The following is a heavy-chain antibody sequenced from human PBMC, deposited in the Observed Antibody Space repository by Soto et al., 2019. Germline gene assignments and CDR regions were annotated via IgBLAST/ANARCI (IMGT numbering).Heavy chain of an antibody. CDR2: VNPSGGHT. Sequence: QVQLVQSGAEVKKPGASVKVSCKASGDTFTDYYIHWVRQAPGQGLEWMGTVNPSGGHTTYPQHFRCRMTKTSDTSTSPRYIELTILTSEDTGVYYCARGGHVVVVTAALDYWGQGTRVTVSS. CDR3: ARGGHVVVVTAALDY. CDR1: GDTFTDYY. J-gene: IGHJ4*02. V-gene: IGHV1-46*01. D-gene: IGHD2-21*02.